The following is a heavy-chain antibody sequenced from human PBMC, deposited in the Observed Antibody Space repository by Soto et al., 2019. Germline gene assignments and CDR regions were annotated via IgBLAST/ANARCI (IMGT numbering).Heavy chain of an antibody. CDR1: GGSVSSGSYY. CDR3: ARSNAYNDVWSGYFDY. D-gene: IGHD3-3*01. CDR2: IYYSGST. V-gene: IGHV4-61*01. J-gene: IGHJ4*02. Sequence: QVQLQESGPGLVKPSETLSLTCTVSGGSVSSGSYYWSWIRQPPGKGLEWIGYIYYSGSTNYNPSHKSRVSISVDTSKNLFSLKVSSLTAANTAVYCCARSNAYNDVWSGYFDYWGQGTLVTVSS.